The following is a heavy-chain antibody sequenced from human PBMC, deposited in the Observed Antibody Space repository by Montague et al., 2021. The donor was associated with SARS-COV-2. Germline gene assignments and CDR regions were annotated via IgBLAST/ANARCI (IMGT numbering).Heavy chain of an antibody. CDR1: GDSISHSSYY. CDR3: ARVRQWLVPLDY. V-gene: IGHV4-39*07. CDR2: IYYSGST. D-gene: IGHD6-19*01. Sequence: SETLSLTCTVSGDSISHSSYYWGGIRQPPGKGLEWIGSIYYSGSTYYNPSLKSRVTISVDTSKNQFSLKLNSVTAADTAVYYCARVRQWLVPLDYWGQGTLVTVSS. J-gene: IGHJ4*02.